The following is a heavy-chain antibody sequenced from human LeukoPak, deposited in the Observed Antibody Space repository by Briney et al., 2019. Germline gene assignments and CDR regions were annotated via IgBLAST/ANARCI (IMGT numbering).Heavy chain of an antibody. D-gene: IGHD3-10*01. Sequence: GGSLRLSCAASGFTFSSYWMSWVRQAPGKGLEWVANIKQDGSEKYYVDSVKGRFTISRDNAKNSLYLQMNGLRAEDTAAYYCARERSGYYGSGSYYIAAFDIRGQGIMVTVSS. CDR1: GFTFSSYW. V-gene: IGHV3-7*01. CDR2: IKQDGSEK. J-gene: IGHJ3*02. CDR3: ARERSGYYGSGSYYIAAFDI.